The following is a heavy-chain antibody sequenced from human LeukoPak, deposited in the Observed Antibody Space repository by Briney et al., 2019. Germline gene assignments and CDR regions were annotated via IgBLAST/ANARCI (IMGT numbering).Heavy chain of an antibody. V-gene: IGHV3-23*01. CDR2: ISGSSGNT. D-gene: IGHD1-14*01. CDR1: GFTFSNYA. J-gene: IGHJ4*02. Sequence: GGSLRLSCLASGFTFSNYAMNWVRQAPGKGLEWVSAISGSSGNTYYADSVKGRFTISRDNSKNTLYLQMNSLRAEDTALYYCAKPAKTDYTDYWGQGTLVTVSS. CDR3: AKPAKTDYTDY.